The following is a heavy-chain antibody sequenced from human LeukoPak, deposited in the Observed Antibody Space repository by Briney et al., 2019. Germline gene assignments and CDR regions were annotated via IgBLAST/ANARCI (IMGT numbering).Heavy chain of an antibody. CDR1: GYTFTSYG. CDR2: IIPILGIA. J-gene: IGHJ4*02. D-gene: IGHD6-13*01. CDR3: ARGGYSSSWLFDY. V-gene: IGHV1-69*04. Sequence: ASVKVSCKASGYTFTSYGISWVRQAPGQGLEWMGRIIPILGIANYAQKFQGRVTITADKSTSTAYMELSSLRSEDTAVYYCARGGYSSSWLFDYWGQGTLVTVSS.